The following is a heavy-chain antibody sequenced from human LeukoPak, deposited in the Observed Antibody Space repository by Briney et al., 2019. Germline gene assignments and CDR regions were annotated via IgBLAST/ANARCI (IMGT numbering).Heavy chain of an antibody. J-gene: IGHJ4*02. CDR2: ISYDGSNK. CDR1: GFTFSSYA. CDR3: ARADYYYDSSGYEEDGSTFDY. D-gene: IGHD3-22*01. Sequence: GGSLRLSCAASGFTFSSYAMHWVRQAPGKGLEWVAVISYDGSNKYYADSVKGRFTISRDNSKNTLYLQMNSLRAEDTAVYYCARADYYYDSSGYEEDGSTFDYWGQGTLVTVSS. V-gene: IGHV3-30-3*01.